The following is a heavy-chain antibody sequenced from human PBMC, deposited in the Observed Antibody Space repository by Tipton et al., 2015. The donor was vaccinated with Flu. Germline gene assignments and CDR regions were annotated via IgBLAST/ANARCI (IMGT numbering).Heavy chain of an antibody. CDR2: MHYSTNY. CDR1: GDSITTGSYF. J-gene: IGHJ5*02. Sequence: TLSLTCTVSGDSITTGSYFWVWIRQPPGKGLEWIGRMHYSTNYNPYYNPSLKSRVSLSVDTSKNQFSLKLTSVTASDTAVYYCARQELARQRVDWFDPWGQGTLVTVSS. V-gene: IGHV4-39*01. CDR3: ARQELARQRVDWFDP. D-gene: IGHD1-7*01.